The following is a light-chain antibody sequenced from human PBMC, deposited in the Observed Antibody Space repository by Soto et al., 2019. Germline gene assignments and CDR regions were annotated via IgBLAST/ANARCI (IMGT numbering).Light chain of an antibody. CDR1: QSVANY. J-gene: IGKJ3*01. CDR2: DAS. V-gene: IGKV3-11*01. CDR3: QQRSNWP. Sequence: EIVMTQSPATLSLSPXERATLSCRPSQSVANYLPWYQQKPAQPPSLLIYDASSRAAGVPARFSGSGSGTHFTLTLSRLEPEDFAVYYCQQRSNWPVGPGTKVDI.